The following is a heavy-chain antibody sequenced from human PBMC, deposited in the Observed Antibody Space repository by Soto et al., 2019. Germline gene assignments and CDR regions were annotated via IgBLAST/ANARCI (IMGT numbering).Heavy chain of an antibody. CDR2: IDPSDSQT. Sequence: PGESLKISCKGSGYSFAGYWITWVRQKPGKGLEWMGRIDPSDSQTYYSPSFRGHVTISATKSITTVFLQMDSLRDEDTAVYYCGKHVADGTWWFDPWGQGTLVTVSS. CDR3: GKHVADGTWWFDP. D-gene: IGHD1-1*01. J-gene: IGHJ5*02. V-gene: IGHV5-10-1*01. CDR1: GYSFAGYW.